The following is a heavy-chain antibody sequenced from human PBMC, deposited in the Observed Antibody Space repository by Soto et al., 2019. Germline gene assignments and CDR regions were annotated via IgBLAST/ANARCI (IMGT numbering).Heavy chain of an antibody. D-gene: IGHD2-2*01. Sequence: QVQLVQSGAEVKKPGSSVKVSCKASGGTFSSYAISWVRQAPGQGLEWMGGIIPIFGTANYAQKFQGRVTITADESTSTAYMELSSLRSEDTAVYYCAREAIVVVPAAMSGAFDIWGQGTMVTVSS. J-gene: IGHJ3*02. CDR3: AREAIVVVPAAMSGAFDI. V-gene: IGHV1-69*01. CDR1: GGTFSSYA. CDR2: IIPIFGTA.